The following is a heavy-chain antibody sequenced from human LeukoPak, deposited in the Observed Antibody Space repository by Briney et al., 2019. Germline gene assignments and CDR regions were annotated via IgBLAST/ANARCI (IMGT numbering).Heavy chain of an antibody. V-gene: IGHV4-59*01. D-gene: IGHD1-26*01. CDR2: IYYSGNT. CDR1: GGSISNYH. J-gene: IGHJ4*02. CDR3: AREIWYSGFVDY. Sequence: SETLSLTCTVSGGSISNYHWRWIRRPPGKGLVWIGYIYYSGNTDYNPSLESRVTISLDTSQNQFSLKLGSVTAADQAVYYCAREIWYSGFVDYWGPGKLVTVSS.